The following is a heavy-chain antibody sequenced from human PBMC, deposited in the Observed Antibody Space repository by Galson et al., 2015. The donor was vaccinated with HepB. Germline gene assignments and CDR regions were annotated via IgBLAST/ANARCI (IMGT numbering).Heavy chain of an antibody. V-gene: IGHV3-23*01. D-gene: IGHD3-10*01. Sequence: SLRLSCAASGFSFSTYAMSWVRQAPGKGLEWVSGISGSGGRIDYADSVKGRFTISRDNSKNTMYLQMNSLRDEDTAIYYCARPIVRGEGWFDPWGQGTLATVSS. CDR3: ARPIVRGEGWFDP. J-gene: IGHJ5*02. CDR1: GFSFSTYA. CDR2: ISGSGGRI.